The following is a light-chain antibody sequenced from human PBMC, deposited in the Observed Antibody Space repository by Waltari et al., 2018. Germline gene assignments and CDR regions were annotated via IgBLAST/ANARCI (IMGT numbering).Light chain of an antibody. Sequence: QSALTQPASASGSPGQPITISCTGTTSDVGGFNYVSWYQQHPGKAPELMIYDVSNRHTAVATRFSCSKTGNTASMKIYGLQAEDEADYYCRSHTGSSTVVFGGGTMLTVL. V-gene: IGLV2-14*03. J-gene: IGLJ2*01. CDR3: RSHTGSSTVV. CDR1: TSDVGGFNY. CDR2: DVS.